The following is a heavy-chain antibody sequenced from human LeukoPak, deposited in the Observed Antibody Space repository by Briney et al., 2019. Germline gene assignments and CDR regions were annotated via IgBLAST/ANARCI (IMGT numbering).Heavy chain of an antibody. V-gene: IGHV3-23*01. J-gene: IGHJ5*02. Sequence: GGSLRLSCAASGFTFSSYSMNWVRQAPGKGLEWVSAISGSGGSTYYADSVKGRFTISRDNSKNTLYLQMNSLRAEDTAVYYCAKSGDSSGYYYSWFDPWGQGTLVTVSS. D-gene: IGHD3-22*01. CDR2: ISGSGGST. CDR1: GFTFSSYS. CDR3: AKSGDSSGYYYSWFDP.